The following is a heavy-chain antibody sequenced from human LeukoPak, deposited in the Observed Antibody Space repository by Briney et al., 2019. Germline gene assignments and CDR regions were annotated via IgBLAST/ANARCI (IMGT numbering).Heavy chain of an antibody. D-gene: IGHD2-21*02. CDR1: GFTFSDYW. CDR2: INSDGSIT. CDR3: ARDLVVTATY. Sequence: GGSLRLSCAASGFTFSDYWMHWVRQAPGKGLEWVSRINSDGSITADADSVKGRFTISRDNAKNTLYLQMNSLRAEDTGVYYCARDLVVTATYWGQGTLVTVSS. V-gene: IGHV3-74*01. J-gene: IGHJ4*02.